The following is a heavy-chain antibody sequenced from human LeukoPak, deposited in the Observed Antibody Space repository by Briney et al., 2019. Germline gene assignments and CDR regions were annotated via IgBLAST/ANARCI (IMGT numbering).Heavy chain of an antibody. CDR2: ISGSGGST. V-gene: IGHV3-23*01. Sequence: GGSLRLSCAASGFTFNSYAMSWVRQAPGKGLEWVSAISGSGGSTYYADSVKGRFTISRDNSKNTLYLQMNSLRAEDTAVYYCAKETYSGYDSSPFDYWGQGTLVTVSS. D-gene: IGHD5-12*01. CDR3: AKETYSGYDSSPFDY. J-gene: IGHJ4*02. CDR1: GFTFNSYA.